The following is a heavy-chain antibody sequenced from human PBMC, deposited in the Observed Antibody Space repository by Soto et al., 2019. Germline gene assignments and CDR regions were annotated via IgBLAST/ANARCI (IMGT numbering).Heavy chain of an antibody. D-gene: IGHD4-17*01. CDR3: ARDYGDYANWFDP. CDR1: VGSISSGDYY. CDR2: TYYSGST. J-gene: IGHJ5*02. Sequence: QVQLQHSAPGLVKPSQTLSLTCTVSVGSISSGDYYGSWILQPPRKGLEWIGYTYYSGSTYYTPSLKSRVTTSVDTSKNQFPLEMSFVTAAVTAEYYCARDYGDYANWFDPWGQGTLVTVSS. V-gene: IGHV4-30-4*01.